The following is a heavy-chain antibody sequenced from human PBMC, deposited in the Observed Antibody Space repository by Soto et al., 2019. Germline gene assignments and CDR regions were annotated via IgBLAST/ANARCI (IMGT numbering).Heavy chain of an antibody. CDR1: GYGFTTYG. CDR3: ARGRYGDY. D-gene: IGHD1-1*01. J-gene: IGHJ4*02. CDR2: ISAHNVNT. Sequence: QVHLLQSGAEGKKPGASVTVSCKSSGYGFTTYGITWVRQAPGQGLAWMAWISAHNVNTNYAQKLQGRVTVTRDTSTSTAYMERRSLRADDTAVYYCARGRYGDYWGQGALVTVSS. V-gene: IGHV1-18*01.